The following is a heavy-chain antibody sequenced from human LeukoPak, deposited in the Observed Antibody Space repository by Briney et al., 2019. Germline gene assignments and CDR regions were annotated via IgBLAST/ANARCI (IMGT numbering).Heavy chain of an antibody. V-gene: IGHV1-2*02. D-gene: IGHD1-26*01. CDR2: INPNSGGT. CDR3: ARDPGALQEGFVY. Sequence: VRVSCEASGYTFTVDYMHWGRQAPGQGGEGMGWINPNSGGTNYTQKFQGRVTITRDTSISTAYMELSRLRSDDTAVYYCARDPGALQEGFVYWGQGTLVTVSS. J-gene: IGHJ4*02. CDR1: GYTFTVDY.